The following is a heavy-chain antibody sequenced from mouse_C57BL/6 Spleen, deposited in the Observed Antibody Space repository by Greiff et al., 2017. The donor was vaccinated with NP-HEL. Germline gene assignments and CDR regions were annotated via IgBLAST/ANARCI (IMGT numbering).Heavy chain of an antibody. J-gene: IGHJ3*01. D-gene: IGHD2-4*01. CDR3: ARDYDYDGFAY. V-gene: IGHV1-59*01. Sequence: QVQLKQPGAELVRPGTSVKLSCKASGYTFTSYWMHWVKQRPGQGLEWIGVIDPSDSYTNYNQKFKGKATLTVDTSSSTAYMQLSSLTSEDSAVYYCARDYDYDGFAYWGQGTLVTVSA. CDR2: IDPSDSYT. CDR1: GYTFTSYW.